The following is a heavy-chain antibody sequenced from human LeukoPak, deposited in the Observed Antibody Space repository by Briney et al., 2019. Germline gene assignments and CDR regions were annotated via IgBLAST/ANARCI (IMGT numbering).Heavy chain of an antibody. V-gene: IGHV4-39*01. J-gene: IGHJ4*02. CDR3: ARRRGTPATAIRPPFDY. D-gene: IGHD2-2*02. Sequence: SETLSLTCTVSGGSISSSSYYWGWIRQPPGKGLEWIGSIYYSGSTYYNPSLKSRVTISVDTSKNQFSLKLSSVTAADTAVYYCARRRGTPATAIRPPFDYWGQGTLVTVSS. CDR1: GGSISSSSYY. CDR2: IYYSGST.